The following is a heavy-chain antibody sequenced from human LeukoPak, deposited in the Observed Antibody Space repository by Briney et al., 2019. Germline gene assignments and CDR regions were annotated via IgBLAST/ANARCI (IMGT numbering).Heavy chain of an antibody. D-gene: IGHD1-26*01. CDR2: ISSSGSTM. CDR1: GFTFSSYE. Sequence: GGSLRLSCAASGFTFSSYEMNWVRQAPGKGLEWVSYISSSGSTMYYADSVKGRFTISRDNAKNSLYLQLNSLRAEDTAVYYCARSLVVGATYPYHWGQGTLVTVSS. V-gene: IGHV3-48*03. CDR3: ARSLVVGATYPYH. J-gene: IGHJ5*02.